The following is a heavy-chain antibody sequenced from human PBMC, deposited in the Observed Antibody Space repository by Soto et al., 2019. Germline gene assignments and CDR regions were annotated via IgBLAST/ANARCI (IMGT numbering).Heavy chain of an antibody. Sequence: QVQLVQSGAEVKKPGASVKGSCKASGYTFTSYGISWVRQAPGQGLEWMGWISAYNGNTNYAQKLQGRVTMTTDTSTSTDYMELRSLRSDDTAVYYCARSGGVPAAIVWFDPWGQGTLVTVSS. CDR3: ARSGGVPAAIVWFDP. CDR2: ISAYNGNT. CDR1: GYTFTSYG. V-gene: IGHV1-18*04. D-gene: IGHD2-2*01. J-gene: IGHJ5*02.